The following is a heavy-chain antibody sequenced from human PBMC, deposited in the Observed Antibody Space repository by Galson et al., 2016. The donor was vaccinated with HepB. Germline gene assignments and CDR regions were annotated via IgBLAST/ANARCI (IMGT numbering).Heavy chain of an antibody. D-gene: IGHD3-10*01. Sequence: SLRLSCAASGFTFSNYGMHWVRQAPGKGLEWVAVIWHNGNTRNYADSVKGRFTISRDNSKSTLDLQLNSLRAEDTAVYYCATDSGGAAFEHWGQGTLVTVSS. CDR1: GFTFSNYG. V-gene: IGHV3-33*01. CDR3: ATDSGGAAFEH. J-gene: IGHJ4*02. CDR2: IWHNGNTR.